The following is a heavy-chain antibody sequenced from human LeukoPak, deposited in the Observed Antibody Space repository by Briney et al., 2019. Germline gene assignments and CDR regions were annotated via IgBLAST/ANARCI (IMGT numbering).Heavy chain of an antibody. CDR2: ISSSGSTI. CDR1: GSTLSDYY. CDR3: ARDRRHLRGYFDL. V-gene: IGHV3-11*01. Sequence: PGGSLRLSCAASGSTLSDYYMSWIRQAPGKGLEWVSYISSSGSTIYYADSVKGRFTISRDNAKNSLYLQMNSLRAEDTAVYYCARDRRHLRGYFDLWGRGTLVTVSS. J-gene: IGHJ2*01.